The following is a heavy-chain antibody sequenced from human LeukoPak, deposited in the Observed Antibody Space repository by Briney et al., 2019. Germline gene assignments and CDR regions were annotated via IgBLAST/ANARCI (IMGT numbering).Heavy chain of an antibody. V-gene: IGHV6-1*01. CDR2: TYYRSKWYN. Sequence: SQTLSLTCAISGDSVSSNSTTWNWIRQSPSRGLEWLGRTYYRSKWYNDYAASVKSRITIKPDTSKNQFSLQLNSVTPEDTAVYYCARDGMAVAVGYFDLWGRGTLVTVSS. D-gene: IGHD6-19*01. CDR3: ARDGMAVAVGYFDL. CDR1: GDSVSSNSTT. J-gene: IGHJ2*01.